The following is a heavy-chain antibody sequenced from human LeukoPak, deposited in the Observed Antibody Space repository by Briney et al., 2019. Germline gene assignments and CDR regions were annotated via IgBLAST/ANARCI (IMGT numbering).Heavy chain of an antibody. V-gene: IGHV1-2*02. CDR1: GYTFTSYY. D-gene: IGHD3-10*01. CDR3: AKLGLGDY. CDR2: INPNSGGT. J-gene: IGHJ4*02. Sequence: ASVKVSCKASGYTFTSYYMHWVRQAPGQGLEWMGWINPNSGGTNYAQKFQGRVTMTRDTSISTAYLEVRRLRFDDTAVCYCAKLGLGDYWGQGTLVTVSS.